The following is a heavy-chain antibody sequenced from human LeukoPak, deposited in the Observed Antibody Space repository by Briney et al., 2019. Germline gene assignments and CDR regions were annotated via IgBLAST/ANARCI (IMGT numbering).Heavy chain of an antibody. J-gene: IGHJ4*02. V-gene: IGHV3-33*01. D-gene: IGHD6-13*01. CDR1: GFTFRSYG. CDR3: ASDGIAVDRGIGYFDY. CDR2: IWYDGSNK. Sequence: GRSLRLSCAASGFTFRSYGMHWVRQAPGKGLEWVAVIWYDGSNKYYADSVKGRFTISRDNSENTLYLQMNSLRAEDTALYYCASDGIAVDRGIGYFDYWGQGTLVTVSS.